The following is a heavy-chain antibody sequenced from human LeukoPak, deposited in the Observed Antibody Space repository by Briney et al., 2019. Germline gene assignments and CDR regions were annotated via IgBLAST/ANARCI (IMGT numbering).Heavy chain of an antibody. CDR1: GGTFSSYT. Sequence: GASVKVSCKASGGTFSSYTIGWVRQAPGQGLEWMGRIIPILGIANYAQKFQGRVTITADKSTSTAYMELSSLRSEDTAVYYCARTSSSWYFWFDPWGQGTLVTVSS. J-gene: IGHJ5*02. V-gene: IGHV1-69*02. CDR2: IIPILGIA. D-gene: IGHD6-13*01. CDR3: ARTSSSWYFWFDP.